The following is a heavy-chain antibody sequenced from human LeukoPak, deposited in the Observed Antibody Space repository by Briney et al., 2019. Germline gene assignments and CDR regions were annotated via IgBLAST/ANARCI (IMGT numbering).Heavy chain of an antibody. CDR2: ISHDESNK. Sequence: PGGSLRLSCAASGIALTSSIIHWVRQTPGKGLEWVALISHDESNKQYTDSVKGRFTISRDNSKNTLYLQMNSLRAEDTAVYYCAKDREYSCSSTSCYYYGMDVWGQGTTVTVSS. CDR3: AKDREYSCSSTSCYYYGMDV. V-gene: IGHV3-30-3*01. J-gene: IGHJ6*02. D-gene: IGHD2-2*01. CDR1: GIALTSSI.